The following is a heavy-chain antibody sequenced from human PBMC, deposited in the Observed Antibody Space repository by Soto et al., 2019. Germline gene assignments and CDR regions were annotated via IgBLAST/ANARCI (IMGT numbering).Heavy chain of an antibody. CDR2: ISYDGSNK. Sequence: SLRLSCAASGFTFSSYGMHWVRQAPGKGLEWVAVISYDGSNKYYADSVKGRFTISRDNSKNTLYLQMNSLRAEDTAVYYCAKALGRDYVWGSYRLLYYYGMDVWGQGTTVTVS. CDR3: AKALGRDYVWGSYRLLYYYGMDV. CDR1: GFTFSSYG. V-gene: IGHV3-30*18. D-gene: IGHD3-16*02. J-gene: IGHJ6*02.